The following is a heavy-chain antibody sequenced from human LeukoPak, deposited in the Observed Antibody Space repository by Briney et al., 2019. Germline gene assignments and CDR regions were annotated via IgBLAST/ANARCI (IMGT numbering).Heavy chain of an antibody. V-gene: IGHV1-8*01. Sequence: ASVKVSCKASGYTFTSYDINWVRQATGQGLEWMGWMNPNSGNSGYAQKFQGRVTITTDESTSTAYMELSSLRSEDTAVYYCARDGVTYYYDSSGPSPYYMDVWGKGTTVTVSS. CDR3: ARDGVTYYYDSSGPSPYYMDV. J-gene: IGHJ6*03. CDR1: GYTFTSYD. D-gene: IGHD3-22*01. CDR2: MNPNSGNS.